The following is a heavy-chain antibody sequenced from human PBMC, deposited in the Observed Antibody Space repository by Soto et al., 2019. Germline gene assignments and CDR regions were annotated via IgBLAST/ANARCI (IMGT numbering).Heavy chain of an antibody. CDR1: GGSIKNGDYF. D-gene: IGHD6-19*01. CDR3: AKATTNGGWFNPFDS. V-gene: IGHV4-39*02. CDR2: VHSSGGT. Sequence: SETLSLTCTVSGGSIKNGDYFWGWIRQPPGKGLEWIGSVHSSGGTYYNSSLNGRVTISIDTSNNHFSLNLISVTADDTAVYYCAKATTNGGWFNPFDSWGQGALVTVSS. J-gene: IGHJ4*02.